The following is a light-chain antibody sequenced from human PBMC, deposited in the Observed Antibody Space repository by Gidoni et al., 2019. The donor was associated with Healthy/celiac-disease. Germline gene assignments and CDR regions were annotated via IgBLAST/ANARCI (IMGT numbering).Light chain of an antibody. J-gene: IGKJ2*01. Sequence: DIHMTQSPSSLSASVGDRVTITCRASQSIRSYLNWYQQKPGKAPKLLIYAASSLQSGVPSRFSGSGSGTDFTLTISSLQPEDFATYYCQQSYSTPMYTFGQGTKLEIK. CDR2: AAS. CDR3: QQSYSTPMYT. V-gene: IGKV1-39*01. CDR1: QSIRSY.